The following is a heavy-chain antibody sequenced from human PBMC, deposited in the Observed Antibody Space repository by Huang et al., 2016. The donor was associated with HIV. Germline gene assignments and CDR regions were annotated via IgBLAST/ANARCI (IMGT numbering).Heavy chain of an antibody. CDR3: ARDPRIQSWLNFFDY. CDR1: GFSISSYW. Sequence: EVQLVESGGGLVQPGGSLRLSCAASGFSISSYWMHWVRQAPGKGLVGVSRINSDGSRTSYAESVKGRFTISRDNAKNTLYLQMNSLRAEDTAVYYCARDPRIQSWLNFFDYWGQGTLVSVSS. J-gene: IGHJ4*02. D-gene: IGHD3-22*01. V-gene: IGHV3-74*01. CDR2: INSDGSRT.